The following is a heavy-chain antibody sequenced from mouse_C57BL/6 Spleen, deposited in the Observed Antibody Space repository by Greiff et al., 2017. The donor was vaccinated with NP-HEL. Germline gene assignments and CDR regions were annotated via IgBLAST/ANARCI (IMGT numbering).Heavy chain of an antibody. CDR1: GYTFTSYW. V-gene: IGHV1-50*01. CDR2: IDPSDSYT. CDR3: ARSTTVVANPFDY. D-gene: IGHD1-1*01. Sequence: QVQLQQPGAELVKPGASVKLSCKASGYTFTSYWMQWVKQRPGQGLEWIGEIDPSDSYTNYNEKFKGKATFTADTSSNTAYMQLSSLTTEDSAIYYCARSTTVVANPFDYWGQGTTLTVSS. J-gene: IGHJ2*01.